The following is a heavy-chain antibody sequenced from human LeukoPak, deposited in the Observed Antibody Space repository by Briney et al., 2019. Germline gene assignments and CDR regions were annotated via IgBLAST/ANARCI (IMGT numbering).Heavy chain of an antibody. CDR2: MNPISGNT. J-gene: IGHJ4*02. CDR3: ARVGYDSSGYYLHDY. D-gene: IGHD3-22*01. Sequence: ASVKVSCKASGYTFTSYDINWVRQATGQGLEWMGWMNPISGNTGSAQKFQGRVSMIRNNPIGTAYMELSSLRSEDTAVYYCARVGYDSSGYYLHDYWGQGTLVTVSS. CDR1: GYTFTSYD. V-gene: IGHV1-8*01.